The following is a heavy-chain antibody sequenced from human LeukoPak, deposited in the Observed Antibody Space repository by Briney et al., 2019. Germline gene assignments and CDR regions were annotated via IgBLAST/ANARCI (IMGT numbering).Heavy chain of an antibody. D-gene: IGHD6-19*01. J-gene: IGHJ4*02. CDR3: AKGEIAVAGGIDY. V-gene: IGHV3-23*01. CDR1: GFTFSSYA. Sequence: GGSLRLSCAASGFTFSSYAVSWVRQAPGKGLEGVSAISGSGGSTYYADSVKGRFTISRDNSKNTLYLQMNSLRAEDTAVYYCAKGEIAVAGGIDYWGQGTLVTVSS. CDR2: ISGSGGST.